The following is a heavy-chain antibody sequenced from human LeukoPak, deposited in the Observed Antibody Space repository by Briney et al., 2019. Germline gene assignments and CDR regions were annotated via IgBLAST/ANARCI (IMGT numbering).Heavy chain of an antibody. Sequence: ASVKVSGKPSGLTSTAHNIHWVRQGPGQGLEWMGYIGPHSTFTSSPQEIQGRVTMTRDASMSTAYMELTRLTSDDTAVYYCVREGEGPLSKDFDYWGQGTLVTVSS. V-gene: IGHV1-2*02. CDR3: VREGEGPLSKDFDY. J-gene: IGHJ4*02. CDR2: IGPHSTFT. CDR1: GLTSTAHN. D-gene: IGHD2/OR15-2a*01.